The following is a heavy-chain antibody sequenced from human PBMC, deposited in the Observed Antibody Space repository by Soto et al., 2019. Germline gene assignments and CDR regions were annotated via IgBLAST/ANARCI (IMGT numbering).Heavy chain of an antibody. D-gene: IGHD6-6*01. CDR2: ISGSGGST. V-gene: IGHV3-23*01. CDR1: GFTFSSYA. J-gene: IGHJ4*02. Sequence: EVQLLESGGGLVQPGGSLRLSCAASGFTFSSYAMSWVRQAPGKGLEWVSAISGSGGSTYYADSVKGRFTISRDNSKNTLYLQMNSLRAEDTAVYYCAKTPIECPEYSSSFYFDYWGQGTLVTVSS. CDR3: AKTPIECPEYSSSFYFDY.